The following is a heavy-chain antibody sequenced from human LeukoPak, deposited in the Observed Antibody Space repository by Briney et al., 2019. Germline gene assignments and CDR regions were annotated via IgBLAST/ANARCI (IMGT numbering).Heavy chain of an antibody. CDR2: IYYSGST. CDR1: GGSISSYY. V-gene: IGHV4-59*01. CDR3: ARSYYYDSSDPDGGFDY. D-gene: IGHD3-22*01. J-gene: IGHJ4*02. Sequence: SETLSLTCTVSGGSISSYYWSWIRQPPGKGLEWIGYIYYSGSTNYNPSLKSRVTISVDTSKNQFSLKLSSVTAADTAVYCCARSYYYDSSDPDGGFDYWGQGTLVTVSS.